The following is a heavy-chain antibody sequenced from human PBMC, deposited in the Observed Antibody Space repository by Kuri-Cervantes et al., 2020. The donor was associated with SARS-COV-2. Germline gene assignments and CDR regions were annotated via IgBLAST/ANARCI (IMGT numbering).Heavy chain of an antibody. Sequence: SCTVSGGSISSGSYYWSWIQQPAGKGLEWIGRIYTSGSTNYNPSLKSRVTISVDTSKNQFSLKLSSVTAADTAVYYCARDRWELHDYWGQGTLDTVSS. CDR1: GGSISSGSYY. J-gene: IGHJ4*02. CDR3: ARDRWELHDY. V-gene: IGHV4-61*02. CDR2: IYTSGST. D-gene: IGHD1-26*01.